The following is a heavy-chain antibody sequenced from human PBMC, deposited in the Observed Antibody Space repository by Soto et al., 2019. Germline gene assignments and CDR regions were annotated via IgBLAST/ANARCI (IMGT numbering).Heavy chain of an antibody. V-gene: IGHV4-30-4*08. D-gene: IGHD1-26*01. Sequence: QVHLQESGPGLVRPSQTLSLTCTVSGGSISSGTHYWSWIRQTPGKGLEFIGHVYFSGSAYYKASNEGRFNISIDTSKNHFSLTLDSVTAADPAIYFCARVPIVGVTGHGGFEVWGPGTVVIVSS. J-gene: IGHJ3*01. CDR2: VYFSGSA. CDR3: ARVPIVGVTGHGGFEV. CDR1: GGSISSGTHY.